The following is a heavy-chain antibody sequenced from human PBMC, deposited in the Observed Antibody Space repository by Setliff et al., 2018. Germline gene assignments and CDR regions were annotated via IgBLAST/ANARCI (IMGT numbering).Heavy chain of an antibody. Sequence: ASVKVSCKASGYTFTAYYMHWVRQAPGQGPEWMGWINPDSGATNFAQKFQGRVTMTRDTSLTTAYMELRSLTSDDTAVYYCATQTAAYYFDYWGQGALVTVSS. CDR2: INPDSGAT. CDR3: ATQTAAYYFDY. D-gene: IGHD6-13*01. J-gene: IGHJ4*02. CDR1: GYTFTAYY. V-gene: IGHV1-2*02.